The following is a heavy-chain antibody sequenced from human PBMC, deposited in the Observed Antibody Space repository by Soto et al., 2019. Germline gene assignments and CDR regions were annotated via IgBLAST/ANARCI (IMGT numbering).Heavy chain of an antibody. J-gene: IGHJ4*02. V-gene: IGHV3-30*03. CDR2: ISYDGNNK. Sequence: QVQLVESGGGVVQPGRSLRLSCVVSGFTFSNYGMHWFRQAPGKGLEWVAVISYDGNNKYYADSVKGRFTISRDNSKNTLYLPMDILRAEDTAVYYCATDLLRYCDWSPLDHWGQGTLVTVSP. CDR1: GFTFSNYG. CDR3: ATDLLRYCDWSPLDH. D-gene: IGHD3-9*01.